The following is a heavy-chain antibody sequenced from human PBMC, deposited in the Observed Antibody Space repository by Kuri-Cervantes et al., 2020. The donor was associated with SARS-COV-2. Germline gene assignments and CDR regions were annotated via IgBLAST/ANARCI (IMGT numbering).Heavy chain of an antibody. J-gene: IGHJ6*02. D-gene: IGHD5-18*01. CDR3: ARVHSYGPQDYYYYGMDV. V-gene: IGHV3-21*01. Sequence: GGSLRLSCAASGFTFSSYSMNWVRQAPGKGLEWVSSISSSSSYIYYADSVKGRFTISRDNAKNSPYLQMNSLRAEDTAVYYCARVHSYGPQDYYYYGMDVWGQGTTVTVSS. CDR1: GFTFSSYS. CDR2: ISSSSSYI.